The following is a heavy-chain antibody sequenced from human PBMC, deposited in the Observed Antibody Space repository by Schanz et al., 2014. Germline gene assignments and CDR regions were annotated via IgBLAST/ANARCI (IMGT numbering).Heavy chain of an antibody. Sequence: QVQLVQSGDEVKKPGASVKVSCKTSGYTFSDYGINWVRQAPGQGLEWMGWISAYNGNTNYAQKLQGRVTMTTDTSTSTAYMELRSLRADDTAVYYCARGGYSSGWYDRDIAHFDYWGQGTLVTVSS. CDR2: ISAYNGNT. CDR3: ARGGYSSGWYDRDIAHFDY. J-gene: IGHJ4*02. V-gene: IGHV1-18*01. CDR1: GYTFSDYG. D-gene: IGHD6-19*01.